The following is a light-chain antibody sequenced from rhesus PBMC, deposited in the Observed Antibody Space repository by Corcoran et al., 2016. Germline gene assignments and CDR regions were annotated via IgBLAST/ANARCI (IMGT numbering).Light chain of an antibody. CDR2: AAS. V-gene: IGKV1-25*01. CDR3: QQHNSYPLT. CDR1: QGISSY. Sequence: DIQMTQSPSSLSASVGDRVTITCRASQGISSYLAWYQQKQGKAPKRQIYAASTLQSGVPSRFRGSGTGTDFTLTISSLQPEDFATYYCQQHNSYPLTFGPGTKLDIK. J-gene: IGKJ3*01.